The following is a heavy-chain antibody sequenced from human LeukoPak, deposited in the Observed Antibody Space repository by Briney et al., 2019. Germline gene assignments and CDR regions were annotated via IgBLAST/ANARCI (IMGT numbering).Heavy chain of an antibody. CDR2: MNHSGST. CDR3: ASSSGRGAFDI. D-gene: IGHD6-19*01. Sequence: SETLPLTCAVYGGSFSGYYWSWIRQPPGKGLEWIGEMNHSGSTNYNPSLKSRVTISVDTSKNQFSLKLSSVTAADTAVYYCASSSGRGAFDICGQGTMVTVSS. J-gene: IGHJ3*02. CDR1: GGSFSGYY. V-gene: IGHV4-34*01.